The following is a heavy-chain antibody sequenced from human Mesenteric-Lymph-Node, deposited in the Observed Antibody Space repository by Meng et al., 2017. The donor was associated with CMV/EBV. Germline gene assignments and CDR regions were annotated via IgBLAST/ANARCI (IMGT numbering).Heavy chain of an antibody. J-gene: IGHJ5*02. CDR1: GGTFSSYT. V-gene: IGHV1-69*04. CDR2: IIPILGIA. D-gene: IGHD1-1*01. Sequence: SVKVSCKASGGTFSSYTISWVRQAPGQGLEWMGRIIPILGIANYAQKFRGRVTITADKSTSTAYMELSSLRSDDTAVYYCAREKTLERRGWFDPWGQGTLVTVSS. CDR3: AREKTLERRGWFDP.